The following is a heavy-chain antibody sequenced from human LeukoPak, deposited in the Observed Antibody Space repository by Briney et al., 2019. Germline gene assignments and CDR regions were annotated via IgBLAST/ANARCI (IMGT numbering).Heavy chain of an antibody. Sequence: GGSLRLSCAASGFTFSSYSMNWVRQAPGKGLEWVSYISGSSSSIYYADSVKGRFTISRDNAKNSLYLQMNSLRDEDTSVYYCAREPRVSYGAFDIWGQGTMVTVSS. J-gene: IGHJ3*02. CDR1: GFTFSSYS. D-gene: IGHD2-8*01. CDR3: AREPRVSYGAFDI. V-gene: IGHV3-48*02. CDR2: ISGSSSSI.